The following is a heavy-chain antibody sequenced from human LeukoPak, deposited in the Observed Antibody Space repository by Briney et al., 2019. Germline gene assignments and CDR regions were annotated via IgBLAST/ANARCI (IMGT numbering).Heavy chain of an antibody. CDR2: IYYSGST. CDR1: GGSISSYY. Sequence: SETLSLTCTVSGGSISSYYWSWIRQPPGQGLERIGYIYYSGSTNYNPSLKSRLTMSVDTSKNQFSLKLSSVTAADTAVYYCARDRPDRYCSSTSCRYWYFDLWGRGTLVTVSS. D-gene: IGHD2-2*01. CDR3: ARDRPDRYCSSTSCRYWYFDL. J-gene: IGHJ2*01. V-gene: IGHV4-59*01.